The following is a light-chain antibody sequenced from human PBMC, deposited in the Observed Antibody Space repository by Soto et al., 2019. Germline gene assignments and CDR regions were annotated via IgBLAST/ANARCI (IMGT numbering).Light chain of an antibody. J-gene: IGKJ1*01. CDR2: DAS. V-gene: IGKV1-33*01. Sequence: DIQMTQSPSSLSASVGDRVTITCQASQDISNYLNWYQQKPGKAPKLLIYDASNLETGVPSRFSGSGSGTDFTFTISSLQPEDIATYYCQQYDNLPPGGTFSQGTKVEIK. CDR3: QQYDNLPPGGT. CDR1: QDISNY.